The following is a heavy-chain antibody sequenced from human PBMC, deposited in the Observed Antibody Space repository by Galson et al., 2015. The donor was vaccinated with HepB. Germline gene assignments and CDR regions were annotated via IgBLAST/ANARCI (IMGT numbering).Heavy chain of an antibody. V-gene: IGHV3-66*01. CDR2: IYSGGST. D-gene: IGHD3-16*01. Sequence: SLRLSCAASGFTVSSTHMTWVRQAPGKGLEWVSVIYSGGSTYYTDSVKGRFTISRDNSKNTLYLQMNSLRAEDTAVYYCARGWGMSDYWGQGTLVTVSS. J-gene: IGHJ4*02. CDR1: GFTVSSTH. CDR3: ARGWGMSDY.